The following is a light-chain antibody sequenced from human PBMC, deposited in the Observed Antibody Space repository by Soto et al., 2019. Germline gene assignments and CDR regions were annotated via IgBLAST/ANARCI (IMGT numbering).Light chain of an antibody. CDR1: SSDVGNYNY. J-gene: IGLJ2*01. CDR3: SSYTSSSPYVV. CDR2: DVS. Sequence: QSPLTQPACVSGSPGQSSTISCTGTSSDVGNYNYVSWYQQHPGKAPKLMIYDVSNRPSGVSNRFSGSKSGNTASLTISGLQAEDEADYYCSSYTSSSPYVVFGGGTKLTVL. V-gene: IGLV2-14*01.